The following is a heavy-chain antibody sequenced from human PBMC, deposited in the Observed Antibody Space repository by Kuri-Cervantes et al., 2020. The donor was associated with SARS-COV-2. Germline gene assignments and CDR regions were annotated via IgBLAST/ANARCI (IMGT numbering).Heavy chain of an antibody. V-gene: IGHV3-23*01. J-gene: IGHJ4*02. Sequence: GGSLRLSCAASGFTFSIYGMNWVRQAPGKGLEWVSAISGSGSRTYYADSVKGRFTISRDNSKNTLYLQMNSLRAEDTAVYYCAKDQGDSYGISYFDYWGQGTLVTVSS. D-gene: IGHD5-18*01. CDR3: AKDQGDSYGISYFDY. CDR2: ISGSGSRT. CDR1: GFTFSIYG.